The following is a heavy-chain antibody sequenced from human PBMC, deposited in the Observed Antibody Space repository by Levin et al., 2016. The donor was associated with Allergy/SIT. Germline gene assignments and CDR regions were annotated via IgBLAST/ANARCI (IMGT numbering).Heavy chain of an antibody. Sequence: GESLKISCGASGFTFTSYWMSWVRQAPGKGLEWVANIKKDGSEKYYMDSVKGRFTISRDNAKNSLYLQMNNLRVEDTAVYYCTREDWAVDYWGQGTLVTVSS. CDR3: TREDWAVDY. V-gene: IGHV3-7*05. CDR2: IKKDGSEK. D-gene: IGHD3-9*01. CDR1: GFTFTSYW. J-gene: IGHJ4*02.